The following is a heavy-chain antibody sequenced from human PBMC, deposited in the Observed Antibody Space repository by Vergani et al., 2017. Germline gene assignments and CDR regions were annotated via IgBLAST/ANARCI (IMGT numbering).Heavy chain of an antibody. CDR2: IYPADSDT. CDR3: ARHTTYTDS. CDR1: EYSFGNYW. J-gene: IGHJ4*02. V-gene: IGHV5-51*01. Sequence: EVELVQSGPEMRKPGESLKISCKGSEYSFGNYWIGWVRQMTGKGLEWMGIIYPADSDTRYSPSFQGQVTISADKSISTAFLQWDSLKAQDTALYYCARHTTYTDSWGQGTLVTVSS. D-gene: IGHD1-1*01.